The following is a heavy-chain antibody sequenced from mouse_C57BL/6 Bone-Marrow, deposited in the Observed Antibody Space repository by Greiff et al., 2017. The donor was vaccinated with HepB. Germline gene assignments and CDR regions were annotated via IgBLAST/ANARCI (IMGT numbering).Heavy chain of an antibody. D-gene: IGHD1-1*01. Sequence: EVQLVESEGGLVQPGSSMKLSCTASGSTFSDYYMAWVRQVPEKGLEWVANINYDGSSTYYLDSLKSRFIISRDNAKNILYLQMSSLKSEDTATYYCAREVPYYGSSYGYFDYWGQGTTLTVSS. J-gene: IGHJ2*01. CDR2: INYDGSST. CDR1: GSTFSDYY. V-gene: IGHV5-16*01. CDR3: AREVPYYGSSYGYFDY.